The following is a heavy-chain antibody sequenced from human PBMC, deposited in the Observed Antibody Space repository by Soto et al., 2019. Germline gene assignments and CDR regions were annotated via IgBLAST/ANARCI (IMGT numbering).Heavy chain of an antibody. CDR2: INHSGST. J-gene: IGHJ4*02. CDR3: ARGNYYGSGSYSPYFDY. CDR1: GGSFSGYY. D-gene: IGHD3-10*01. V-gene: IGHV4-34*01. Sequence: NPSETLSLTCAVYGGSFSGYYWSWIRQPPGKGLEWIGEINHSGSTNYNPSLKSRVTISVDTSKNQFSLKLSSVTAADTAVYYCARGNYYGSGSYSPYFDYWGQGTLVTVSS.